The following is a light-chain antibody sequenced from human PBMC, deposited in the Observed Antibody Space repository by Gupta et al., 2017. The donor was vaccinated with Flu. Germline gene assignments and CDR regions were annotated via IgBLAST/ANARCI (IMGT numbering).Light chain of an antibody. CDR3: QQYYNTPLT. V-gene: IGKV4-1*01. CDR2: WAS. CDR1: QSVFFSSNNKNF. Sequence: DIVMTQSPDSLAVSLGERATINCKSSQSVFFSSNNKNFLAWYQQKPGQPPKLLIYWASTRESGVPDRFSGSGSGTDFTLTISSLQAEDVAIYYCQQYYNTPLTFGGRTKVEIK. J-gene: IGKJ4*01.